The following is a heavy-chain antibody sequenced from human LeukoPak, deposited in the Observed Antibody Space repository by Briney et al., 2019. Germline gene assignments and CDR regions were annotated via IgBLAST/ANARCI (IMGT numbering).Heavy chain of an antibody. CDR2: ISGSGGST. CDR3: AKVDGSGWWIFDY. V-gene: IGHV3-23*01. CDR1: GFTFSSYD. Sequence: PGGSLRLSCAASGFTFSSYDMNWVRRAPGKGLEWVSGISGSGGSTYYADSMKGRFTISRDNSKNTVYLQMNSLRAEDTAVYYCAKVDGSGWWIFDYWGQGTLVTVSS. J-gene: IGHJ4*02. D-gene: IGHD6-19*01.